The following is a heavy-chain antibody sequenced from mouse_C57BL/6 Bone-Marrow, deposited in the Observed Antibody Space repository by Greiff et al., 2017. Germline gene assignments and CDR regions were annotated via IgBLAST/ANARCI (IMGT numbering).Heavy chain of an antibody. V-gene: IGHV5-6*01. J-gene: IGHJ2*01. CDR2: ISSGGSYT. CDR1: GFTFSSYG. CDR3: ARGLRGDYFDY. D-gene: IGHD3-1*01. Sequence: VQLQQSGGDLVKPGGSLKLSCAASGFTFSSYGMSWVRQTPDKRLEWVATISSGGSYTYYPDSVKGRFTISRDNAKNTLYLQRSSLKSEDTAMYYCARGLRGDYFDYWGQGTTLTVSS.